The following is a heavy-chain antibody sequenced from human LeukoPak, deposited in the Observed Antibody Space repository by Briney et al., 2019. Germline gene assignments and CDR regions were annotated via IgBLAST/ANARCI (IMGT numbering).Heavy chain of an antibody. CDR3: ATDREDIVVVPAMGGDYFDY. J-gene: IGHJ4*02. D-gene: IGHD2-2*01. V-gene: IGHV3-30*02. CDR1: GLTFSSYG. Sequence: GGSLRLSCAASGLTFSSYGMHWVRQAPGKGLEWVAFIRYDGSNEYYADSVKGRFTISRDNSKNTLYLQMNSLRAEDTAVYYCATDREDIVVVPAMGGDYFDYWGQGTLVTVSS. CDR2: IRYDGSNE.